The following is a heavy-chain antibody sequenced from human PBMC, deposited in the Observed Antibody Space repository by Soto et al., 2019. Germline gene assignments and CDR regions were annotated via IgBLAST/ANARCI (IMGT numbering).Heavy chain of an antibody. J-gene: IGHJ4*02. CDR1: GGSISSSSYY. V-gene: IGHV4-39*01. D-gene: IGHD4-17*01. CDR2: IYYSGST. CDR3: ARRYGDYDALDY. Sequence: QLQLQESGPGLVKPSETLSLTCTVSGGSISSSSYYWGWIRQPPGKGLEWIGSIYYSGSTYYNPSLKSRVTISVDTSKNQFSLKLSSVTAADTAVYYCARRYGDYDALDYWGQGTLVTVSS.